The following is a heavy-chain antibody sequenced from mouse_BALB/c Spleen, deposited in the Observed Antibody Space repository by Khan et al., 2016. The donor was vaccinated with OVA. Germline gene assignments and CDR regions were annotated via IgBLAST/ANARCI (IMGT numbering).Heavy chain of an antibody. CDR3: ARDPNFDD. J-gene: IGHJ2*01. Sequence: VYLVASGGGLVQPGGSRKLSCAASGFTFSRFGMHWVRQAPEKGLEWVAYISSGSRSIYYADTVKGRFTISRDNLKNTLFLQLSSLRSEDTAMYYCARDPNFDDWGKGNTLTVST. V-gene: IGHV5-17*02. CDR1: GFTFSRFG. CDR2: ISSGSRSI.